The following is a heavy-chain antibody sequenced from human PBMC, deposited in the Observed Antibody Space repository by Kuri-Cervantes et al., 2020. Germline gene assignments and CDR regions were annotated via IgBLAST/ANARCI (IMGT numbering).Heavy chain of an antibody. CDR2: ISWNGGTI. D-gene: IGHD5-18*01. V-gene: IGHV3-9*01. CDR3: ARIYQGLDTAEEQQHLFDY. CDR1: GFTFNNYA. Sequence: GGSLRLSCAASGFTFNNYAMQWVRQRTGEGLEWVSGISWNGGTIGYADSVKGRFTISRDNAKKSLYLQMNSLRAEDTAVYYCARIYQGLDTAEEQQHLFDYWGQGTLVTVSS. J-gene: IGHJ4*02.